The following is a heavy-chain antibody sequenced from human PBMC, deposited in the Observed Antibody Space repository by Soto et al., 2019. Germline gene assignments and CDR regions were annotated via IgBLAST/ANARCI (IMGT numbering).Heavy chain of an antibody. V-gene: IGHV3-21*01. CDR1: GFTFSSYS. D-gene: IGHD1-7*01. Sequence: EGSLRLSCAASGFTFSSYSMNWVRQAPGKGLEWVSSISSSSSYIYYADSVKGRFTISRDNAKNSLYLQMNSLRAEDTAVYYCARDEGWGITGTTDYWGQGTLVTVSS. CDR3: ARDEGWGITGTTDY. CDR2: ISSSSSYI. J-gene: IGHJ4*02.